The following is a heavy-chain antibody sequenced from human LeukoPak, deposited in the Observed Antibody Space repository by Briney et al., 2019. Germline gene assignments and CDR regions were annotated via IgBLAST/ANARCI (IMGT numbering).Heavy chain of an antibody. CDR3: ARGRDDYNDAPPPYYYMDV. CDR2: IYDTGIT. Sequence: SETLSLTCTVSGGSIGSGNFYWNWIRQHPGRGLEWIGYIYDTGITYYNPSLKSRVTISADTSKKQFSLNLRSVTAADTAVYRCARGRDDYNDAPPPYYYMDVWGKGATVTVSS. V-gene: IGHV4-31*03. J-gene: IGHJ6*03. D-gene: IGHD5-24*01. CDR1: GGSIGSGNFY.